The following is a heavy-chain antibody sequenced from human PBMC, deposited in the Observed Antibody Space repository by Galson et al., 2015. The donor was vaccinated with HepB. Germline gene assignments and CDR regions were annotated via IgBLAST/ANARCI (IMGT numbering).Heavy chain of an antibody. Sequence: LRLSCAASGFTFSSYSMNWVRQAPGKGLEWVSYISSSSSTIYYADSVKGRFTISRDNAKNSLYLQMNSLRDEDTAVYYCARAWVEYSSSSFYMDVWGKGTTVTVSS. CDR1: GFTFSSYS. CDR2: ISSSSSTI. D-gene: IGHD6-6*01. V-gene: IGHV3-48*02. CDR3: ARAWVEYSSSSFYMDV. J-gene: IGHJ6*03.